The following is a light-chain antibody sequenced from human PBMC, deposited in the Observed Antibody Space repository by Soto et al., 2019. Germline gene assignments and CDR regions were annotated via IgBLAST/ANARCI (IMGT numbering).Light chain of an antibody. Sequence: QPVLTQPPSVSGAPGQRVTISCTGSSSNIGAGYDVHWYQRLPGTAPKVLIYNNNNRPSGVPDRFSGSKSGTSASLAITGLQAEDEADYYRQSYDSSLSGSYVFGTGTKLTVL. CDR1: SSNIGAGYD. CDR3: QSYDSSLSGSYV. V-gene: IGLV1-40*01. J-gene: IGLJ1*01. CDR2: NNN.